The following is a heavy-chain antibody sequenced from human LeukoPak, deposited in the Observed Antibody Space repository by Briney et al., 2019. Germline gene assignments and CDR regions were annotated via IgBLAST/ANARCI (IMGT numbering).Heavy chain of an antibody. V-gene: IGHV4-4*02. CDR2: IYHSGNT. Sequence: SGTLSLTCAVSGCSISSSNWWSWVRQPPGKGLEWMGEIYHSGNTNYNSSLKSRITISVDKSKNQLSLKLSSVTAADTAVYYCARGTAAAGNFEYWGQRTLVTVSS. CDR1: GCSISSSNW. CDR3: ARGTAAAGNFEY. J-gene: IGHJ4*02. D-gene: IGHD6-13*01.